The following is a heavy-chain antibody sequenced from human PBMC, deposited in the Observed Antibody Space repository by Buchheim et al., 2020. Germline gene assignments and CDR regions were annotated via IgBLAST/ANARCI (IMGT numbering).Heavy chain of an antibody. D-gene: IGHD1-26*01. CDR3: GRDLSGSQDY. CDR1: GFTFSTYW. V-gene: IGHV3-74*01. Sequence: EVQLEESGGGLVQPGGSLRLSCAASGFTFSTYWMHWVRQVPGKGLVWVSRTNEDGSITDYADSVKGRFTISRANAENTGSLHMNSLRVEDTAMYYCGRDLSGSQDYWGQGTL. CDR2: TNEDGSIT. J-gene: IGHJ4*02.